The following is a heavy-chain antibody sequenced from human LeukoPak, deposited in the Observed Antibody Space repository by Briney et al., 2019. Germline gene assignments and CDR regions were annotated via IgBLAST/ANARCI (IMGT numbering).Heavy chain of an antibody. D-gene: IGHD4-17*01. V-gene: IGHV3-30-3*01. CDR1: GFTFSSYA. Sequence: PGGSLRLSCAASGFTFSSYAMHWVRQAPGKGLEWVAVISYDGSNKYYADSVKGRFTISRDNSKNTLYLQMNSLRAEDTAVYYCARVIGRSDYGDYWDAFDIWGQGTMVTVSS. CDR2: ISYDGSNK. CDR3: ARVIGRSDYGDYWDAFDI. J-gene: IGHJ3*02.